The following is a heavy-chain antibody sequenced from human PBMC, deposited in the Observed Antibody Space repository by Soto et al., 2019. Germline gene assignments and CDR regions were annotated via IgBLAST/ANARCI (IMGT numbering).Heavy chain of an antibody. J-gene: IGHJ5*02. D-gene: IGHD1-1*01. CDR3: TRQRPFKQALCP. CDR1: GFCFSGSA. CDR2: IRSKANSYAT. Sequence: PWGSLRLSCAASGFCFSGSAMHWVRQASGRGLEWVGRIRSKANSYATAYAASVKGRFTISRDDSKNTAYLQMNSLKTEDTAVYHGTRQRPFKQALCPWGKATLVPLAS. V-gene: IGHV3-73*01.